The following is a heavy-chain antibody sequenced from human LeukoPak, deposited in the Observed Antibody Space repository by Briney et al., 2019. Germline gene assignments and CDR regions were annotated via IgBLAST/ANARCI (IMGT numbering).Heavy chain of an antibody. CDR1: GGSISSGDYY. J-gene: IGHJ4*02. CDR3: ARAFLTYYYDSSGYYYFDY. Sequence: PSETLSLTCTVSGGSISSGDYYWSWIRQPPGKGLEWIGYIYYSGSTYYNPSLESRVTISVDTSKNQFSLKLSSVTAADTAVYYCARAFLTYYYDSSGYYYFDYWGQGTLVTVSS. D-gene: IGHD3-22*01. V-gene: IGHV4-30-4*01. CDR2: IYYSGST.